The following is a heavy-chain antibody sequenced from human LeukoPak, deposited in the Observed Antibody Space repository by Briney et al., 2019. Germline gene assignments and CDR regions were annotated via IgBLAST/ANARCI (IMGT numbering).Heavy chain of an antibody. CDR2: IYTSGST. CDR1: GGSISSYY. CDR3: ARDRTSITIFGVVITGAFDI. J-gene: IGHJ3*02. D-gene: IGHD3-3*01. Sequence: PSETLSLTCTVSGGSISSYYWSWIRQPAGKGLEWIGRIYTSGSTNYNPSLKSRVTISVDTSKNQFSLKLSSVTAADTAVYYCARDRTSITIFGVVITGAFDIWGQGTMVTVSS. V-gene: IGHV4-4*07.